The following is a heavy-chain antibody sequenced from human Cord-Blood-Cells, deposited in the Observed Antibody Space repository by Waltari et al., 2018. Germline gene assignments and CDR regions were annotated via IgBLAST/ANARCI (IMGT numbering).Heavy chain of an antibody. CDR3: AKEGGSGSYQTLDY. J-gene: IGHJ4*02. V-gene: IGHV3-23*01. D-gene: IGHD3-10*01. CDR2: ISGRGGRT. Sequence: EVQLLESGGGLVQPGGSLRLSCAASGFTFSSYAMSWVRQAPGKGLEWVSAISGRGGRTSDADSGKGRFTISRDNSKKPLYLQMNSLGAEDTAVYYCAKEGGSGSYQTLDYWGQGTLVTVSS. CDR1: GFTFSSYA.